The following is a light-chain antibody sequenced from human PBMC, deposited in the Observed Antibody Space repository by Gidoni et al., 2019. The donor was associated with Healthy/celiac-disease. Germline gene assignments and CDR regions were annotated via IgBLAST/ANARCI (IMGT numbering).Light chain of an antibody. V-gene: IGKV3-15*01. CDR2: GAS. CDR3: QQYNNWPLT. J-gene: IGKJ4*01. Sequence: DIVMTQSPATLSVSPGERATLSCRASQSVSSNLAWYQQKPGQAPRLLIYGASTRATGIPARFSGSGSGTEFTLTISSLQSEEFAVYYCQQYNNWPLTFGGGTKVEIK. CDR1: QSVSSN.